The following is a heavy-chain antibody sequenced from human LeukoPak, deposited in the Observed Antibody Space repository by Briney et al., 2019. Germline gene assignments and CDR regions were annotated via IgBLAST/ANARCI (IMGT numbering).Heavy chain of an antibody. D-gene: IGHD3-22*01. CDR1: GYTFTGYY. J-gene: IGHJ4*02. V-gene: IGHV1-2*02. Sequence: ASVKVSCKASGYTFTGYYMHWVRQAPGQGLEWMGWINPNTGGTNYAQKFQGRVTMTRDTSISTAYMDLSRLRSDDTAVYYCARVVYDSSGYPGGLDYWGQGTLVTVSS. CDR2: INPNTGGT. CDR3: ARVVYDSSGYPGGLDY.